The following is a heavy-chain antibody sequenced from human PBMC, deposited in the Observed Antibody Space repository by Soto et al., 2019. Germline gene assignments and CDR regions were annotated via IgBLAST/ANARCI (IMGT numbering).Heavy chain of an antibody. V-gene: IGHV3-23*01. J-gene: IGHJ6*02. Sequence: EVQVLESGGGLVQRGGSLRLSCAASGFTFNHYAMSWVRQAPGKGLVWVSIIIANGGTFYADSVKGRFTISRDNSKNTVYLQMNSLRAEDTAVYFCALSSVANYYYGMDVWGQGTTVTVSS. CDR1: GFTFNHYA. CDR2: IIANGGT. D-gene: IGHD3-22*01. CDR3: ALSSVANYYYGMDV.